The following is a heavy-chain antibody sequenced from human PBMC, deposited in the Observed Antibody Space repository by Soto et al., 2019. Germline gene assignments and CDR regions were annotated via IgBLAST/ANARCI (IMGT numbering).Heavy chain of an antibody. V-gene: IGHV3-33*01. CDR3: ARWICGGDCHRRVALDI. Sequence: QVQLVESGGGVVQPGRSLRLTCVASGSTFSDYGMHWARQAPGKGLEWVAFTWYDGNNKYYADSVKGRFTISRDNSKKTLYLQMNSLRDEDTAVYYCARWICGGDCHRRVALDIWGQGTVVAVSS. CDR2: TWYDGNNK. CDR1: GSTFSDYG. J-gene: IGHJ3*02. D-gene: IGHD2-21*01.